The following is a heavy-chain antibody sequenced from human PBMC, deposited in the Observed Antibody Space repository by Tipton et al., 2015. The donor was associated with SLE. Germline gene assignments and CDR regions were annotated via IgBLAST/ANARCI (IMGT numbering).Heavy chain of an antibody. CDR3: ARGIQLWLFDY. Sequence: LRLSCAASGFTVSSNYMSWVRQAPGKGLEWVSVIYNGGSTYYADSVKGRFTISRDNSKNTLYLQMNSLRAEDTAVYYCARGIQLWLFDYWGQGTLVTVSS. D-gene: IGHD5-18*01. CDR2: IYNGGST. J-gene: IGHJ4*02. CDR1: GFTVSSNY. V-gene: IGHV3-66*01.